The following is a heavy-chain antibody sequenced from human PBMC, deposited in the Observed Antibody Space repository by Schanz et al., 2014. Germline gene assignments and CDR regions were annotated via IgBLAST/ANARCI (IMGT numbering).Heavy chain of an antibody. CDR3: AKSMYSTSWAFDF. CDR2: ISGSGGST. Sequence: EVQLVESGGGLVKPGGSLRLSCAASGFTFTGYVMTWVRQAPGQGLEWVSAISGSGGSTYYADSVKGRFTISRDNSKNTLYLQMNSLRAEDTAVYYCAKSMYSTSWAFDFWGQGAQVTVSS. V-gene: IGHV3-23*04. J-gene: IGHJ4*02. CDR1: GFTFTGYV. D-gene: IGHD2-2*01.